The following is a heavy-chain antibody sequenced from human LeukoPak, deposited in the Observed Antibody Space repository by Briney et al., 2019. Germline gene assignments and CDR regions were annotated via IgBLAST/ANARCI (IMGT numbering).Heavy chain of an antibody. CDR3: ANGLGCDY. D-gene: IGHD3/OR15-3a*01. Sequence: GGSLRLSCAASGFTFSSYAMHWVHQAPGKGLEWVAVISYDGSNKYYADSVKGRFTISRDNSKNTLYLQMNSLRAEDTAVYYCANGLGCDYWGQGTLVTVSS. V-gene: IGHV3-30*04. CDR2: ISYDGSNK. CDR1: GFTFSSYA. J-gene: IGHJ4*02.